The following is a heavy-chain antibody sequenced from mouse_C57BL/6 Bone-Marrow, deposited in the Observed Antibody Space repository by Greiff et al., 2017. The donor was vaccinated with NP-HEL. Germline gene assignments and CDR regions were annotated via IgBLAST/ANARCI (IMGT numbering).Heavy chain of an antibody. CDR2: IYPGGGYT. CDR1: GYTFTNYW. J-gene: IGHJ2*01. V-gene: IGHV1-63*01. CDR3: ARSGYYGSSYDFDY. D-gene: IGHD1-1*01. Sequence: LVESGAELVRPGTSVKMSCKASGYTFTNYWIGWAKQRPGHGLEWIGDIYPGGGYTNYNEKFKGKATLTADKSSSTAYMQFSSLTSEDSAIYYGARSGYYGSSYDFDYWGQGTTLTVSS.